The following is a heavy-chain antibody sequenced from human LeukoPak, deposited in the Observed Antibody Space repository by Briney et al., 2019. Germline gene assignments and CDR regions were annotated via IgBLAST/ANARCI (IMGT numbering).Heavy chain of an antibody. CDR3: ARPGGIAAAGTMFGGFDY. Sequence: PSETLSLTCAVYGGSFSGYYWSWIRQPPGKGLEWIGEINHSGSTNYNPSLKSRVTISVDTSKNQFSLKLSSVTAADTAVYYCARPGGIAAAGTMFGGFDYWGQGTLVTVSS. J-gene: IGHJ4*02. CDR1: GGSFSGYY. V-gene: IGHV4-34*01. CDR2: INHSGST. D-gene: IGHD6-13*01.